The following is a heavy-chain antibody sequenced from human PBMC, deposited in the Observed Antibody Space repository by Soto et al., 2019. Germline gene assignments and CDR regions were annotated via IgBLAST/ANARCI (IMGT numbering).Heavy chain of an antibody. Sequence: SETLSLTCTVSGGSIISGGYYWSWIRQHPGKGLEWIGYIYYSGSTYYNPSLKSRVTISVDTSKNQFSLKLSSVTAADTAVYYCARTSIAARVCWFDPWGQGTLVTVSS. CDR1: GGSIISGGYY. V-gene: IGHV4-31*03. D-gene: IGHD6-6*01. J-gene: IGHJ5*02. CDR2: IYYSGST. CDR3: ARTSIAARVCWFDP.